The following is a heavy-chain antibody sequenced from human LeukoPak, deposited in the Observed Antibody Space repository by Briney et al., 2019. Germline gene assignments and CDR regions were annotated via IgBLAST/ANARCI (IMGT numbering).Heavy chain of an antibody. D-gene: IGHD6-19*01. CDR1: GGSFSSYY. CDR3: ARLAVAGHGGTYYFDY. V-gene: IGHV4-4*07. CDR2: IYSSGNT. Sequence: PSETLSLTCTVSGGSFSSYYWTWIRQPAGKGLEWIGRIYSSGNTNYNPSLKSRVTISVDTSKNQFSLKLSSVTAADTAVYYCARLAVAGHGGTYYFDYWGQGTLVTVSS. J-gene: IGHJ4*02.